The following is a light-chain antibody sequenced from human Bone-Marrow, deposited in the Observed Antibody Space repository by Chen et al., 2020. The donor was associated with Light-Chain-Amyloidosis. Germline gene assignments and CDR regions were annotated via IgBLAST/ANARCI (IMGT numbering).Light chain of an antibody. Sequence: DIQMSQSPSSVSASVGDRVTITCRASRSISNCLAWYQQQPGKAPKLLISDASHLQSGFPSTFSGSGSGTEFTLTITSLQPEDSATYYCQQAYSFPLSFGGGTKVEIK. J-gene: IGKJ4*01. CDR2: DAS. CDR1: RSISNC. V-gene: IGKV1-12*01. CDR3: QQAYSFPLS.